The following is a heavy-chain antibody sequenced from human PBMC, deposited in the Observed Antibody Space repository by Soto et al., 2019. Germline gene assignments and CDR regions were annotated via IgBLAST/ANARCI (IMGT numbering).Heavy chain of an antibody. D-gene: IGHD2-15*01. J-gene: IGHJ3*02. V-gene: IGHV1-69*01. CDR2: IIPIFGTA. Sequence: QVQLVQSGAEVKKPGSSVKVSCKASGGTFSSYAISWVRQAPGQGLEWMGGIIPIFGTANYAQKFQGRVTITADEPTSTAYMELSSLRSEDTAVYYCAREYLYCSGGSCYPEGTPDAFDIWGQGTMVTVSS. CDR3: AREYLYCSGGSCYPEGTPDAFDI. CDR1: GGTFSSYA.